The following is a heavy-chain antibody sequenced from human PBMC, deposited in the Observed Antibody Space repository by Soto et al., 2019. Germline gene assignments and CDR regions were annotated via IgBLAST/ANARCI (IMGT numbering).Heavy chain of an antibody. D-gene: IGHD3-9*01. J-gene: IGHJ5*02. CDR3: VKVSTFYDILNGYYSTNFFDP. V-gene: IGHV3-64D*06. CDR1: GFTFSEYS. CDR2: ISSDGDIT. Sequence: GGSLRLSCSASGFTFSEYSMHWVRQAPGKGLQYVSTISSDGDITYYADSVKGRFTISRDNSKNTLYLQMNSLRPEDTAVYYCVKVSTFYDILNGYYSTNFFDPCGQGPLVTVYS.